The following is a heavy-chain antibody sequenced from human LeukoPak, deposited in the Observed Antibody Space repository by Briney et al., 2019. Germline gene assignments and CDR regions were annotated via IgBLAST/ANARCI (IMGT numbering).Heavy chain of an antibody. CDR2: IYYSGST. J-gene: IGHJ4*02. Sequence: SETLSLTCTVSGYSISSGYYWGWIRQPPGKGLEWIGYIYYSGSTYYNPSLKSRVTMSLDTSKNQFSLKLSSVTAADTAVYYCARVLEWLFVFEYWGQGTLVTVSS. V-gene: IGHV4-38-2*02. D-gene: IGHD3-3*01. CDR3: ARVLEWLFVFEY. CDR1: GYSISSGYY.